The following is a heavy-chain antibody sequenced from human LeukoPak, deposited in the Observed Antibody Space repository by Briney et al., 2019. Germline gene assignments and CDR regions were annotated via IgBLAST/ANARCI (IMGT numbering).Heavy chain of an antibody. CDR2: TYHSGST. D-gene: IGHD5-12*01. Sequence: TLSLTCAVSGGSISSGGYSWSWIRQPPGKGLEWIGYTYHSGSTYYNPSLKSRVTISVDRSKNQFSLKLSSVTAADTAVYYCARGDSGRNYFDYWGQGTLVTVSS. CDR3: ARGDSGRNYFDY. CDR1: GGSISSGGYS. J-gene: IGHJ4*02. V-gene: IGHV4-30-2*01.